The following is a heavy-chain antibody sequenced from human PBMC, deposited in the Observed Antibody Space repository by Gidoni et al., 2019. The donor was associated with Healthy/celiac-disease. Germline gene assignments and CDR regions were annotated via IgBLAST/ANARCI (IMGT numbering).Heavy chain of an antibody. CDR1: GFTFSSDS. CDR3: ARDFWDSSWLVLNWNYYYYGMDV. CDR2: ISCSRSTI. V-gene: IGHV3-21*01. J-gene: IGHJ6*02. Sequence: EVQLVESGGGRVKPGGSRRRSCAAAGFTFSSDSMNWGRTAPGKGLEWVSSISCSRSTIYYADSVKGRFTISRDNAKNSLYLQMNSLRAEDTAVYYCARDFWDSSWLVLNWNYYYYGMDVWGQGTTVTVSS. D-gene: IGHD6-13*01.